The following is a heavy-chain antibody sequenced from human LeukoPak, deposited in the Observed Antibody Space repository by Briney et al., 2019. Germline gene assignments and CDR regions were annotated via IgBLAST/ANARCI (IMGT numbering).Heavy chain of an antibody. CDR1: GGSISSYY. Sequence: SETLSLTCTVSGGSISSYYWSWIRQPPGRGLEWIGYIYYSGSTNYNPSLKSRVSISVDTSKNQFSLKLSSVTAADTAVYYCARTTEAHSWRTRYYDYYMDVWGKGTTVTVSS. CDR3: ARTTEAHSWRTRYYDYYMDV. V-gene: IGHV4-59*01. J-gene: IGHJ6*03. CDR2: IYYSGST. D-gene: IGHD6-13*01.